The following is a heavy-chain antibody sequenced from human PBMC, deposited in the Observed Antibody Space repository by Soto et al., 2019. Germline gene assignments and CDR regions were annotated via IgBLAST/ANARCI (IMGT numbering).Heavy chain of an antibody. V-gene: IGHV1-69*13. D-gene: IGHD3-22*01. Sequence: GASVKVSCKASGGTFSSYAISWVRQAPGQGLEWMGGIIPIFGTANYAQKFQGRVTITADESTSTAYMELSSLRSEDTAVYYCARVPSLYDSSGYADYWGQGTLVTAPQ. J-gene: IGHJ4*02. CDR3: ARVPSLYDSSGYADY. CDR1: GGTFSSYA. CDR2: IIPIFGTA.